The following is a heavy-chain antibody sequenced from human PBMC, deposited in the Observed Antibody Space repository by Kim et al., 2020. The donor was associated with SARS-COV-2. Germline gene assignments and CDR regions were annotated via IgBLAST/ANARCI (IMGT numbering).Heavy chain of an antibody. V-gene: IGHV3-15*01. Sequence: DGGTTDYAAPVKGRFTISRDDSKNTLYLQMSSLKTEDTAVYYCLAGTTDPWGQGTLVTVSS. J-gene: IGHJ5*02. D-gene: IGHD1-1*01. CDR2: DGGTT. CDR3: LAGTTDP.